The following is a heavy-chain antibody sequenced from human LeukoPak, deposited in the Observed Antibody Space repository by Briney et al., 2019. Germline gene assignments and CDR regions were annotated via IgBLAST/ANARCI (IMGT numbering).Heavy chain of an antibody. Sequence: GGSLRLSCAASGFTFSSYSMNWVRQVPGKGLEWVSSISSSSSYIYYADSVKGRFTISRDNAKNSLYLQMNSLRAEDTAVYYCARDIWQRFDYWGQGTLVTVSS. D-gene: IGHD3-10*01. CDR1: GFTFSSYS. CDR3: ARDIWQRFDY. J-gene: IGHJ4*02. CDR2: ISSSSSYI. V-gene: IGHV3-21*01.